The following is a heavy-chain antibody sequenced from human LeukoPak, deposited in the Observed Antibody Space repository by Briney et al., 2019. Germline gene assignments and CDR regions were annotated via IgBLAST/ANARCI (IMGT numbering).Heavy chain of an antibody. D-gene: IGHD5-24*01. J-gene: IGHJ4*02. CDR3: ASGAWATRLHS. Sequence: SETLSLTCAVYGESLNYYYWSWIRQSPGKGLEWIGEIFDGKTTNYNPSLKSRVTISAVTSSNQFSLNLKPVTAADTAVYYCASGAWATRLHSWAQGTLVIVSS. V-gene: IGHV4-34*12. CDR2: IFDGKTT. CDR1: GESLNYYY.